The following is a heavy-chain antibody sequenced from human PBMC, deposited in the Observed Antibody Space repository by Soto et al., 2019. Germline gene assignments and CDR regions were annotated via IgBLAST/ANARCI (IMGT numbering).Heavy chain of an antibody. D-gene: IGHD2-15*01. Sequence: ASVKLSFEASGYTFSDCRMHWLRHAPRQGLEWMGIINPSGGATTYAQKFQGRVTMTRDTSTSTVYMDLKSLRDEDAAVHYCAKGKKASCDTIRCYSFDYWGQGALVTVSS. J-gene: IGHJ4*02. CDR1: GYTFSDCR. V-gene: IGHV1-46*01. CDR2: INPSGGAT. CDR3: AKGKKASCDTIRCYSFDY.